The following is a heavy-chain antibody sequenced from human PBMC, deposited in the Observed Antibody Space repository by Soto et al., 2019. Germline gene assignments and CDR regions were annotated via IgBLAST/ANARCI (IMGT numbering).Heavy chain of an antibody. CDR1: GGSVSSGNYY. CDR2: IYYTGSS. V-gene: IGHV4-61*01. J-gene: IGHJ4*02. Sequence: PSETLSLTCTVSGGSVSSGNYYWSWIRQPPGKGLEWIGFIYYTGSSSYNPSLKSRVTMSLDKSNNQFSLKLTSVTAADTAVYYCARGPPLGYWGQGTLVTVSS. CDR3: ARGPPLGY.